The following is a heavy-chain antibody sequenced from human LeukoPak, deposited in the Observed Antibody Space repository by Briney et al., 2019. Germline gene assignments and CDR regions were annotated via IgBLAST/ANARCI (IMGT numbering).Heavy chain of an antibody. CDR3: AKDNLKGTPGPNFYY. CDR2: ISSSSSYI. Sequence: GGSLRLSCAASGFTFSSYSMNWVRQAPGKGLEWVSSISSSSSYIYYADSVKGRFTISRDNSKNTLYLQMNSLRAEDTAVYYCAKDNLKGTPGPNFYYWGQGTLVAVAS. CDR1: GFTFSSYS. V-gene: IGHV3-21*01. J-gene: IGHJ4*02. D-gene: IGHD1-1*01.